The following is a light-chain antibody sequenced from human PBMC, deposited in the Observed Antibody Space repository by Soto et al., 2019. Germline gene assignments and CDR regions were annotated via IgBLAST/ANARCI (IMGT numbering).Light chain of an antibody. Sequence: EIVLTQSPGTLSLSPGERATLSCRASQSVSSTYLAWFQQKPGQAPRLLISAASSRASGISDRLSGSGSGTDFTLTISRLEPEDFAVYYCQQYGSSYTFGQGTKLEIK. CDR1: QSVSSTY. CDR2: AAS. CDR3: QQYGSSYT. V-gene: IGKV3-20*01. J-gene: IGKJ2*01.